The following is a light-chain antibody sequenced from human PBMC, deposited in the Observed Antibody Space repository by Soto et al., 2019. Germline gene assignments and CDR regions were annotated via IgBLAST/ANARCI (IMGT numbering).Light chain of an antibody. V-gene: IGKV1-9*01. CDR2: AAS. CDR1: QGISSY. CDR3: QQLNSNPFT. Sequence: DIQLTQSPSFLSASVGDRVTISCRASQGISSYLAWYQQKPGTAPKLLIYAASTLQSGVPSRFSGSGSGTEFTLTISSLQPEDFATYYCQQLNSNPFTFGPGTKVEI. J-gene: IGKJ3*01.